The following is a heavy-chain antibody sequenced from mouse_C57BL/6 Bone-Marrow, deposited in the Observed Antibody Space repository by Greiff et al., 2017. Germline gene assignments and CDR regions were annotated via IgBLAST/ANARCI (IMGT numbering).Heavy chain of an antibody. Sequence: EVHLVESGGGLVKPGGSLKLSCAASGFTFSSYTMSWVRQTPEKRLQWVAAISGGGGNPSYPDSVKGRFTISRDNDKNILYLQMSSLRSEDTALYYCSRQVTTVLATKYFDVWGTGTTVTVSS. V-gene: IGHV5-9*01. CDR3: SRQVTTVLATKYFDV. CDR1: GFTFSSYT. CDR2: ISGGGGNP. J-gene: IGHJ1*03. D-gene: IGHD1-1*01.